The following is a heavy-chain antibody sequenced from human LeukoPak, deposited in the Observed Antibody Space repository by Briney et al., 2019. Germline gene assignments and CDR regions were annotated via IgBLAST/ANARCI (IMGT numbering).Heavy chain of an antibody. CDR3: ARDRIGGRGYSSSR. V-gene: IGHV3-66*01. J-gene: IGHJ4*02. CDR2: IYNDGRT. D-gene: IGHD6-13*01. CDR1: GFTVSNNY. Sequence: GGSLRLSCAASGFTVSNNYMSWVRRAPGKGLEWVSLIYNDGRTDYADSVKGRFTISRDNSKNTLYLQMNSLRAEDTAVYYCARDRIGGRGYSSSRWGQGTLVTVSS.